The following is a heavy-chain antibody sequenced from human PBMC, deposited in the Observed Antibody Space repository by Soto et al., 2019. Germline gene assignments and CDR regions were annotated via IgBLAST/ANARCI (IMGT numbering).Heavy chain of an antibody. J-gene: IGHJ4*02. Sequence: ASVKVSCKASGYTFTSYGISWVRQAPGQGLEWMGGIIPIFGTANFAQKFEDRVTMTTATSTNTVFLELRSLKPDDTAIYYCARDRLRGYDSSGFYSWGQGTMVTVS. V-gene: IGHV1-18*01. CDR1: GYTFTSYG. CDR3: ARDRLRGYDSSGFYS. D-gene: IGHD3-22*01. CDR2: IIPIFGTA.